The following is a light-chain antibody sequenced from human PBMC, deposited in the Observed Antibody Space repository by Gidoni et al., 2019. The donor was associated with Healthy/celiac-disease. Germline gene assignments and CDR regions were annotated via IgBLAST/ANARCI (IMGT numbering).Light chain of an antibody. CDR1: SSNIGNNY. V-gene: IGLV1-51*01. CDR2: DNN. J-gene: IGLJ2*01. CDR3: GTWDSSLSAGVV. Sequence: QSVLTQPPSVSAAPGQKVTISCSGSSSNIGNNYVSWYQQLPGTAPKLLIYDNNKRPSGIPDRFSGSKSGTSATLGITGLQTGDEADYYCGTWDSSLSAGVVFGGGTKLXV.